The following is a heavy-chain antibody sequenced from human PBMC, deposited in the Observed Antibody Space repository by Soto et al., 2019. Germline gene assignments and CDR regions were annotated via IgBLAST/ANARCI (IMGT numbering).Heavy chain of an antibody. J-gene: IGHJ4*02. CDR2: IYYSGST. Sequence: QLQLQESGPGLVKPSETLSLTCTVSGGSISSSSYYWGWIRQPPGKGLEWIGSIYYSGSTYYNPALRSRVTTSEDTSKTQFSLKLSSVTAADTAVYYCARHEAPSGWYFDYWGQGTLVTVSS. D-gene: IGHD6-19*01. CDR3: ARHEAPSGWYFDY. V-gene: IGHV4-39*01. CDR1: GGSISSSSYY.